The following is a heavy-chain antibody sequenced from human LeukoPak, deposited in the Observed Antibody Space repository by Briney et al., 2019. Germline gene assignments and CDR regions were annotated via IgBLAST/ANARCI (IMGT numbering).Heavy chain of an antibody. V-gene: IGHV4-4*07. J-gene: IGHJ4*02. CDR3: AGTTSSSWYSPFDY. Sequence: SETLSLTCTVSGGSISSYYWSWTRQPAGKGLEWIGRIYTSGSTNYNPSLKSRVTMSVDTSKNQFSLKLSSVTAADTAVYYCAGTTSSSWYSPFDYWGQGTLVTVSS. CDR1: GGSISSYY. D-gene: IGHD6-13*01. CDR2: IYTSGST.